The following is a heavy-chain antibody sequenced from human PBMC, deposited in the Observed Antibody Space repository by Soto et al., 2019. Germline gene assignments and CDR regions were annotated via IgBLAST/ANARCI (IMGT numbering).Heavy chain of an antibody. V-gene: IGHV4-30-4*01. CDR1: GGSISSGDYY. CDR2: IYYSGST. J-gene: IGHJ6*02. CDR3: ARDSYSTIFGVVRTYYYGMDV. Sequence: SETLSLTCTVSGGSISSGDYYWSWIRQPPGKGLEWIGYIYYSGSTYYNPSLKSRVTISVDTSKNQFSLKLSSVTAADTAVYYCARDSYSTIFGVVRTYYYGMDVWGQGTTVTVSS. D-gene: IGHD3-3*01.